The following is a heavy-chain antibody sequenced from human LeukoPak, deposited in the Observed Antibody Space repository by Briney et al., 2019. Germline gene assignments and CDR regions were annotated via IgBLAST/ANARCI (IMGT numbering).Heavy chain of an antibody. Sequence: GESLKISCKGSGYSFTSYWIGWVRQMPGKGLQWLGIIYPGDSDTRYSPSFQGQVTISADKSISTAYLQWSSLKASDTAMYYCARQGYDSSGYTDYWGQGTLVTVSS. J-gene: IGHJ4*02. CDR2: IYPGDSDT. V-gene: IGHV5-51*01. CDR3: ARQGYDSSGYTDY. D-gene: IGHD3-22*01. CDR1: GYSFTSYW.